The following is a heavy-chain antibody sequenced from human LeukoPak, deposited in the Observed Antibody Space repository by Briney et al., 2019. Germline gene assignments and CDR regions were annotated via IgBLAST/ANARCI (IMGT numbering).Heavy chain of an antibody. CDR2: FHREDGDK. D-gene: IGHD2-8*01. V-gene: IGHV1-24*01. CDR3: ATAGLMGPTYFGLFV. J-gene: IGHJ6*02. CDR1: GYPLNELS. Sequence: ASVRVSCRVSGYPLNELSMHWVRQAPGKGLEWMGGFHREDGDKIYAQSFQGRFTLTKDTSADTAYMELSRLRSEDTAVYYCATAGLMGPTYFGLFVWGQGTTVTVSS.